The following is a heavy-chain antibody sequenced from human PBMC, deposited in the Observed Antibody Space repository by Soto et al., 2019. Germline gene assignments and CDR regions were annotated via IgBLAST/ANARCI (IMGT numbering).Heavy chain of an antibody. CDR1: GGSISSYY. V-gene: IGHV4-59*01. CDR3: AGTTVRGTFDY. Sequence: PSETLSLTCTVSGGSISSYYWSWIRQPPGKGLEWIGYIYYSGSTNYNPSLKSRVTISVDTSKNQFSLKLSSVTAADTAVYYCAGTTVRGTFDYWGRGTLVTVSS. CDR2: IYYSGST. J-gene: IGHJ4*02. D-gene: IGHD3-10*01.